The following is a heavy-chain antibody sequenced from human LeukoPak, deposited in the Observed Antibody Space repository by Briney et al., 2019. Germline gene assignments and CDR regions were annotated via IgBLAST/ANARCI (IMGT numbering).Heavy chain of an antibody. J-gene: IGHJ5*02. Sequence: GGSMRPSWATAGLTFTDHYMDWVSQAPGEWLDWDARIRKRLKSYTTEYAAPVKGRFTISRDDSKSSLFLQMSGLRTEDTAMYYCSISYVPGKDAYFDLRGQGTLVTVSS. CDR1: GLTFTDHY. D-gene: IGHD3-10*02. V-gene: IGHV3-72*01. CDR3: SISYVPGKDAYFDL. CDR2: IRKRLKSYTT.